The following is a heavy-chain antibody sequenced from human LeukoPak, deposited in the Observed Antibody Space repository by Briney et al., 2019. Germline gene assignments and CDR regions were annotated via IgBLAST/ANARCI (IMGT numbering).Heavy chain of an antibody. Sequence: GSSVKVSCKASGGTYNNYAITWVRQAPGQGLEWVGGILPVFGTSNYAQRFQGRVTITADESTGTTYMELSSLRSEDTAVYYCARDHRGSYYGSGNYYYLDVWGKGTTITVSS. CDR3: ARDHRGSYYGSGNYYYLDV. J-gene: IGHJ6*03. CDR1: GGTYNNYA. CDR2: ILPVFGTS. D-gene: IGHD3-10*01. V-gene: IGHV1-69*01.